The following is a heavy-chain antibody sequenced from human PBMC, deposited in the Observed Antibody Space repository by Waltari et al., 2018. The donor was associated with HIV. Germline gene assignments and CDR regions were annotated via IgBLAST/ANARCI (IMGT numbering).Heavy chain of an antibody. V-gene: IGHV3-15*01. CDR1: GFLLRNVW. CDR2: IKSKTDGGTT. J-gene: IGHJ4*02. CDR3: TVMGGGPIDY. Sequence: EVQLVESGGGLVKPGGSLRLSWAASGFLLRNVWMSWVGQAPGKGLDWVGRIKSKTDGGTTDYAAPVKGRFTSSRDDSKNTLYLQMNSLKTEDTAVYYCTVMGGGPIDYWGQGTLVTVSS. D-gene: IGHD2-8*01.